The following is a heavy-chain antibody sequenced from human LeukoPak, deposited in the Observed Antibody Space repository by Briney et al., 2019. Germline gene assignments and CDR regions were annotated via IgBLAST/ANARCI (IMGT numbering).Heavy chain of an antibody. Sequence: GGSLRLSCAASGFTFRSYAMSWVRQAPGKGLEWVLAISGSGTSTYNADSVKGRFTISRDNAKDSLYLQMDSLRAEDTAVYYCVRDPRGSYPFDYWGQGSLVTVSS. V-gene: IGHV3-23*01. CDR3: VRDPRGSYPFDY. CDR2: ISGSGTST. J-gene: IGHJ4*02. CDR1: GFTFRSYA. D-gene: IGHD1-26*01.